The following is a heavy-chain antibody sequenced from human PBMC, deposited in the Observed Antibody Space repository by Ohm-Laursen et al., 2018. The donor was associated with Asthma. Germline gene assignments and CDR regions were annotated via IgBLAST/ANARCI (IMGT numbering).Heavy chain of an antibody. CDR2: IYYSGST. CDR3: ARVRRDMTTVTTDWFDP. J-gene: IGHJ5*02. V-gene: IGHV4-31*03. Sequence: SDTLSLTCTVSGGSISSGGYYWSWIRQHPGKGLEWIGYIYYSGSTYYNPSLKSRVTISVDTSKNQFSLKLSSVTAADTAVYYCARVRRDMTTVTTDWFDPWGQGTLVTVSS. D-gene: IGHD4-17*01. CDR1: GGSISSGGYY.